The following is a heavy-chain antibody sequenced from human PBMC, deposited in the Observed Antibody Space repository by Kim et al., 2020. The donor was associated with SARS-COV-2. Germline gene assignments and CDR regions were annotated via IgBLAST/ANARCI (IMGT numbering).Heavy chain of an antibody. CDR1: GGSISSYY. J-gene: IGHJ3*02. CDR2: IYYSESP. D-gene: IGHD5-12*01. CDR3: ARVGGYPLGAFDI. Sequence: SETLSFTCTVSGGSISSYYWSWIRQPPGKGLEWIGNIYYSESPNYNPSLKSRVTISVDTSKNQFSLKLSSVTAADTAVYFCARVGGYPLGAFDIWAQGTMVTVSS. V-gene: IGHV4-59*01.